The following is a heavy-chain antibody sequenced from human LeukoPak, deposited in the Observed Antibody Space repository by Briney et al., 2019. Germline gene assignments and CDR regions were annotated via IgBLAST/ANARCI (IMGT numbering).Heavy chain of an antibody. CDR2: ICGSGGST. D-gene: IGHD2-15*01. V-gene: IGHV3-23*01. J-gene: IGHJ4*02. CDR1: GFTFNNYA. CDR3: AKEVVVASF. Sequence: GRSLRLSCAASGFTFNNYAMHWVRQAPGKGLEWVSAICGSGGSTYYADSVKGRFTISRDNSKNTLYLQMNSLRAEDTAVYYCAKEVVVASFWGQGTLVTVSS.